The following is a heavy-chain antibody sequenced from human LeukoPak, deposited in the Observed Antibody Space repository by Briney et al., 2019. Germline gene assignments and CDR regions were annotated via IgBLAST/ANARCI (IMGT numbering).Heavy chain of an antibody. Sequence: GASVKVSCKASGGTFSSYAISWVRQAPGQGLEWMGRIIPILGIANYAQKFQGRVTITADKSTSTAYMELSSLRSEDTAVYYCARQMTTVNYYYYGMDVWGQGTTVTVSS. CDR2: IIPILGIA. J-gene: IGHJ6*02. CDR1: GGTFSSYA. V-gene: IGHV1-69*04. CDR3: ARQMTTVNYYYYGMDV. D-gene: IGHD4-17*01.